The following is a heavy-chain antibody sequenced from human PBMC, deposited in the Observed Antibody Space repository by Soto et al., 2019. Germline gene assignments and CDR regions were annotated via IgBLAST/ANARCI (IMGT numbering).Heavy chain of an antibody. Sequence: ASVKVSCKASGYTFTSYGISWVRQAPGQGLEWMGIISASSGSTSYAQKFQGRVTMTRDTSTSTVYMELSSLRSEDTAVYYCARAIYGGYGYLAFWGQGTLVTVSS. CDR1: GYTFTSYG. CDR2: ISASSGST. D-gene: IGHD5-12*01. CDR3: ARAIYGGYGYLAF. V-gene: IGHV1-46*03. J-gene: IGHJ4*02.